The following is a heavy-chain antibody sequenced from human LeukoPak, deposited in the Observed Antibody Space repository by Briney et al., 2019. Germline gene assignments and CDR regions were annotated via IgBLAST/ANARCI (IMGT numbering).Heavy chain of an antibody. CDR2: INPNSGGT. CDR3: ARELGRNAFDI. D-gene: IGHD7-27*01. J-gene: IGHJ3*02. Sequence: ASVKVSCKASGYTFTGYYMHWIRQAPGQGPDCMGWINPNSGGTNYAQKFQGRITMTRDTSISTAYMELSRLTSDDTAIYFCARELGRNAFDIWGQGTMVTVSP. V-gene: IGHV1-2*02. CDR1: GYTFTGYY.